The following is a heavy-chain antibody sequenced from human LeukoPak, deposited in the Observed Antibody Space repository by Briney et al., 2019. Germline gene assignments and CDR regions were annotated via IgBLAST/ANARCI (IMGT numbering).Heavy chain of an antibody. CDR1: GFTFSSYG. CDR2: IRSKAYGGTT. V-gene: IGHV3-49*04. Sequence: GGSLRLSCAASGFTFSSYGMHWVRQAPGKGLEWVGFIRSKAYGGTTEYAASVKGRFTISRDDSKNIAYLQMSSLKTEDTAVYYCTRMFLSRFFFDYWGQGTLVTVSS. D-gene: IGHD3-3*01. J-gene: IGHJ4*02. CDR3: TRMFLSRFFFDY.